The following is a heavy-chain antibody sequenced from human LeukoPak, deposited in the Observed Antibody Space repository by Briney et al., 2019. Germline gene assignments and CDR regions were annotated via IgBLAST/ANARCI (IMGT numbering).Heavy chain of an antibody. D-gene: IGHD6-13*01. CDR1: GYTFTSYD. Sequence: ASVKVSCKASGYTFTSYDINWVRQATGQGLEWMGWMNPNSGNTGYAQKFQGRVTMTRNTSISTAYMELSSLRSEDTAVYYCARGDSSSLTFDYWGQGTLVTVSS. J-gene: IGHJ4*02. CDR2: MNPNSGNT. V-gene: IGHV1-8*01. CDR3: ARGDSSSLTFDY.